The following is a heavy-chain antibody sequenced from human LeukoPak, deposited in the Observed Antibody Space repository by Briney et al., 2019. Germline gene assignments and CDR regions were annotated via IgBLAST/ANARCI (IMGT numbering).Heavy chain of an antibody. CDR1: GYTFTSYG. D-gene: IGHD1-7*01. Sequence: ASVKVSCKASGYTFTSYGISWVRQAPGQGLEWMGWISAYNGNTNYAQKLQGRVTMITDTSTSTACMELRSLRSDDTAVYYCARDWNWNYEDYYGMDVWGQGTTVTVSS. J-gene: IGHJ6*02. CDR2: ISAYNGNT. CDR3: ARDWNWNYEDYYGMDV. V-gene: IGHV1-18*01.